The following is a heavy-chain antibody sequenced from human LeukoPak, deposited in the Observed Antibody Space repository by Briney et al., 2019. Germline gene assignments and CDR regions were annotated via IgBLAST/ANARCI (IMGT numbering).Heavy chain of an antibody. CDR1: GYTFTGYY. Sequence: GASVKVSCKASGYTFTGYYMHWVRQAPGQGLEWMGWISAYNGNTNYAQKLQGRVTMTTDTSTSTAYMELRSLRSDDTAVYYCARDLDPYDWFDYWGQGTLVTVSS. V-gene: IGHV1-18*04. CDR3: ARDLDPYDWFDY. D-gene: IGHD5-12*01. J-gene: IGHJ4*02. CDR2: ISAYNGNT.